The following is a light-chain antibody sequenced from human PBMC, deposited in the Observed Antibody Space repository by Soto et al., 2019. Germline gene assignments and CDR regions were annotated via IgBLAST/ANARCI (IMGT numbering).Light chain of an antibody. CDR2: GAS. Sequence: EIVLTQSRGTLSLSPGERATLSCRASQSVSSSYLAWYQQKPGQAPRLLIYGASSRATGIPDRFSGSGSGTDFTLTICRLEPEDFAVYYCQQYGSSPRGTFGGGTKVEIK. CDR3: QQYGSSPRGT. V-gene: IGKV3-20*01. J-gene: IGKJ4*01. CDR1: QSVSSSY.